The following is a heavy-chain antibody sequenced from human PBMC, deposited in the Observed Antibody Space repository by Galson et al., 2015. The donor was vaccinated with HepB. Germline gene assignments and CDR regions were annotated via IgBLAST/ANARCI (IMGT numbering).Heavy chain of an antibody. D-gene: IGHD1-1*01. CDR3: ARDTTPSHPITWFDP. J-gene: IGHJ5*02. CDR1: GFTFSSYS. CDR2: ISSSSSYI. V-gene: IGHV3-21*01. Sequence: SLRLSCAASGFTFSSYSMNWVRQAPGKGLEWVSSISSSSSYIYYADSVKGRFTISRDNAKNSLYLQMNSLRAEDTAVYYCARDTTPSHPITWFDPWGQGTLVTVSS.